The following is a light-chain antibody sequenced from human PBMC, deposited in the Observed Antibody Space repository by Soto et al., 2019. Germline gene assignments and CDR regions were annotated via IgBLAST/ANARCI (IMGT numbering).Light chain of an antibody. CDR3: QQYNSYPKT. CDR1: QSISSW. Sequence: DTQMTQSPSTLSASVGDRVTITCRASQSISSWLAWYQQKPGKAPKLLIYKASSLESGVPSRFSGSGSGTEFTLTISSLQPDDFATYYCQQYNSYPKTFGQGTTGDIK. V-gene: IGKV1-5*03. J-gene: IGKJ1*01. CDR2: KAS.